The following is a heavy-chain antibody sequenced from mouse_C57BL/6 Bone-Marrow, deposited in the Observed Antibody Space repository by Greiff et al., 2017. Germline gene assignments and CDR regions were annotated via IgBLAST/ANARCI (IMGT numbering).Heavy chain of an antibody. CDR3: AREGGNYEFAY. V-gene: IGHV1-59*01. D-gene: IGHD2-1*01. Sequence: QVQLQQPGAELVRPGTSVKLSCKASGYTFTSYWMPWVKQRPGQGLEWIGVIDPSDSYTNYNQKFKGKATLTVDTSSSTAYMQLSSLTSEDSAVYYCAREGGNYEFAYWGQGTLVTVSA. CDR2: IDPSDSYT. CDR1: GYTFTSYW. J-gene: IGHJ3*01.